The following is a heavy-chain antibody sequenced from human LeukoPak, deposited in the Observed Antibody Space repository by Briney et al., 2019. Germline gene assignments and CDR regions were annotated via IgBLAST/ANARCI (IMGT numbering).Heavy chain of an antibody. Sequence: SETLSLTCTVSGGSISSYYWSWIRQPPGKGLEWIGYIYYSGSTNYNPSLKSRVTISVDTSKNQFSLKLSSVTAADTAVYYCARHRDYGAQGGTDWFDPWGQGTLVTVSS. CDR2: IYYSGST. CDR3: ARHRDYGAQGGTDWFDP. V-gene: IGHV4-59*08. CDR1: GGSISSYY. J-gene: IGHJ5*02. D-gene: IGHD4-17*01.